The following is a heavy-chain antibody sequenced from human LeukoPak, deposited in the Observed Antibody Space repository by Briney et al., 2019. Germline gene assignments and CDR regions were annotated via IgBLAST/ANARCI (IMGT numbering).Heavy chain of an antibody. CDR1: GFTFSSNY. CDR2: IYSGGST. CDR3: ARLQAAGSLIY. D-gene: IGHD6-13*01. V-gene: IGHV3-66*01. Sequence: GGSLRLSCAASGFTFSSNYMGWVRQAPGKGLEWVSVIYSGGSTYYADSVKGRFTISRDNSKNTLYLQMNSLRAEDTAVYYCARLQAAGSLIYWGQGTLVTVSS. J-gene: IGHJ4*02.